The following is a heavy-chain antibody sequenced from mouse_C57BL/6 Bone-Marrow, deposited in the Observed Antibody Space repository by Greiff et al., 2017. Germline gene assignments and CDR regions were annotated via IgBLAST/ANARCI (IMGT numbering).Heavy chain of an antibody. Sequence: QVQLQQPGAELVKPGASVKLSCKASGYTFTNYWMHWVKQRPGQGLEWIGMMHPNGGSPDYNEKFKSEATLSVDKSSRTAYMELSSLTSEDSAVYDCARSYDYDDYTRDYGGQGTSVTVSS. V-gene: IGHV1-64*01. D-gene: IGHD2-4*01. CDR2: MHPNGGSP. CDR1: GYTFTNYW. J-gene: IGHJ4*01. CDR3: ARSYDYDDYTRDY.